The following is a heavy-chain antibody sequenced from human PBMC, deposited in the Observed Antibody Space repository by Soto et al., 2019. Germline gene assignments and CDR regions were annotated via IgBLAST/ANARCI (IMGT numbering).Heavy chain of an antibody. Sequence: PGGSLRLSCAASGFPFSSYCMHWVRQAPGKGLEWVAVISYDGSNKYYADSVKGRFTISRDNSKNTLYLQMNSLRAEDTAVYYCAKDPSGSYYHIHFDYWGQGTLVTVSS. CDR2: ISYDGSNK. D-gene: IGHD1-26*01. CDR1: GFPFSSYC. J-gene: IGHJ4*02. V-gene: IGHV3-30*18. CDR3: AKDPSGSYYHIHFDY.